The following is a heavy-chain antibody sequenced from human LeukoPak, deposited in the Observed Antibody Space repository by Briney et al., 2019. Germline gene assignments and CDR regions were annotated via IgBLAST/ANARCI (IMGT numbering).Heavy chain of an antibody. V-gene: IGHV4-38-2*02. J-gene: IGHJ5*02. CDR1: GYSISSGYY. D-gene: IGHD5-12*01. CDR2: ISSSGNT. CDR3: ARDLGYSGFDWAP. Sequence: SETLSLTCTVSGYSISSGYYWGWIRQPPGKRLEWVGSISSSGNTYYNPTLKSRVTISVDTSKNLFSLNLTSVTAADAAVYYCARDLGYSGFDWAPWGQGTLVTVSS.